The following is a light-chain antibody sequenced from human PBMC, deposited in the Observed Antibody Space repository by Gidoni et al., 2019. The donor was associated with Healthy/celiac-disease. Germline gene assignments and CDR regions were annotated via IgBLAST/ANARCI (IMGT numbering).Light chain of an antibody. Sequence: DIQMTQSPSSLSASVGDRVTITCRASQSISSYCNWYQQKPGKAPKLLIYGASSLQRGVPARLSGSGSGTDLTLTISSLQPEDYATYYCQQSYSTPPETFGQGTKVEIK. V-gene: IGKV1-39*01. CDR1: QSISSY. CDR3: QQSYSTPPET. CDR2: GAS. J-gene: IGKJ1*01.